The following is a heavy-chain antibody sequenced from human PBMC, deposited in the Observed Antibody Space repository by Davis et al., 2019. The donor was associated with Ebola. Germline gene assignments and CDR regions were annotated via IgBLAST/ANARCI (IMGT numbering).Heavy chain of an antibody. Sequence: GESLKISCAASGFSFSIYGMVWARQAPGKGLEWVTYMRFDGGHTSYVDSVKGRFTISRDNSKNTLDLQMDSLRAEDTAVYYCAKCPDDGLCSHFDSWGQGALVTVSS. CDR1: GFSFSIYG. J-gene: IGHJ4*02. CDR2: MRFDGGHT. D-gene: IGHD2-8*01. V-gene: IGHV3-30*02. CDR3: AKCPDDGLCSHFDS.